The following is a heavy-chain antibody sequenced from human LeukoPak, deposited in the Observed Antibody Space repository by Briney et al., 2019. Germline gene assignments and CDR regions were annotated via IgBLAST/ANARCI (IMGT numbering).Heavy chain of an antibody. D-gene: IGHD3-9*01. Sequence: SETLSLTCAVYGGSFSGYYWSWIRQPAGKGLEWIGRIYTSGSTNYNPSLKSRVTMSVDTSKNQFSLKLSSVTAADTAVYYCARDVLRYSSGSYFDYWGQGTLVTVSS. CDR1: GGSFSGYY. CDR2: IYTSGST. J-gene: IGHJ4*02. CDR3: ARDVLRYSSGSYFDY. V-gene: IGHV4-4*07.